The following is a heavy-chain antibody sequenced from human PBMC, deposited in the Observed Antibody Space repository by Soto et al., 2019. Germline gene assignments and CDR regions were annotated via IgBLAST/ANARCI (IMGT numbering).Heavy chain of an antibody. Sequence: GGSLRLSCAASGFTFSDYYMSWIRQAPGKGLEWVSYISSSSSYTNYADSVKGRFTISRDNAKNSLYLQMNSLRAEDTAVYYCARGYLGTLWPRSHIDYWGQGTLVTVSS. CDR3: ARGYLGTLWPRSHIDY. D-gene: IGHD1-7*01. J-gene: IGHJ4*02. CDR2: ISSSSSYT. V-gene: IGHV3-11*06. CDR1: GFTFSDYY.